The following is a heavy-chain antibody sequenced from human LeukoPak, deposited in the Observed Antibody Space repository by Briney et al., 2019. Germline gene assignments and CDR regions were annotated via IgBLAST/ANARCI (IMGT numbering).Heavy chain of an antibody. Sequence: GGSLRLSCAASGFTVSSNYMSWVRQAPGKGLEWVSVIYSGGSTYYADSVKGRFTISRDNSKNTLYLQMNSLRAEDTAVYYCAREGRVVRGFMDVWGKGTTVTISS. CDR1: GFTVSSNY. CDR3: AREGRVVRGFMDV. D-gene: IGHD3-10*01. J-gene: IGHJ6*03. CDR2: IYSGGST. V-gene: IGHV3-66*01.